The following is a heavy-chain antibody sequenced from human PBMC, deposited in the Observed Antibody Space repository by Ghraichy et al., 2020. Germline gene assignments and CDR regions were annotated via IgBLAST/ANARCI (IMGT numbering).Heavy chain of an antibody. Sequence: GSLRLSCAASGFTFSSYSMNWVRQAPGKGLEWVSSISSSSSYIYYADSVKGRFTISRDNAKNSLYLQMNSLRAEDTAVYYCANNYCSSTSCYTGAFDIWGQGTMVTVSS. J-gene: IGHJ3*02. D-gene: IGHD2-2*02. CDR1: GFTFSSYS. CDR2: ISSSSSYI. CDR3: ANNYCSSTSCYTGAFDI. V-gene: IGHV3-21*01.